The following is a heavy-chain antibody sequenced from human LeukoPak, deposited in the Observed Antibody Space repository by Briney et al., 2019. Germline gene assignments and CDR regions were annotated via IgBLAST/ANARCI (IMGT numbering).Heavy chain of an antibody. CDR1: GGSISSYC. CDR3: ARGPRWFDP. V-gene: IGHV4-59*01. Sequence: KTSETLSLTCTVSGGSISSYCWSWIRQPPGKGLEWIGYIYNSGSTNYNPSLKSRVTISLDTSKNQFSLRLSSVTAADTAVYYCARGPRWFDPWGQGTLVTVSS. J-gene: IGHJ5*02. CDR2: IYNSGST.